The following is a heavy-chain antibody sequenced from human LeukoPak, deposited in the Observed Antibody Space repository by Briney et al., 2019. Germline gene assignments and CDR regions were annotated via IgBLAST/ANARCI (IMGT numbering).Heavy chain of an antibody. V-gene: IGHV3-74*01. D-gene: IGHD6-13*01. J-gene: IGHJ4*02. CDR1: GFTFSKNW. CDR3: SRGTSAGGPISPFDF. CDR2: IQGGGSNT. Sequence: GGSLRLSCVASGFTFSKNWMHWVRQAPGKGLVWVSRIQGGGSNTNYADSVKGRFSISRDNAKNTVYLQMTSLWAEDTGIYYCSRGTSAGGPISPFDFWGQGTVVTVSS.